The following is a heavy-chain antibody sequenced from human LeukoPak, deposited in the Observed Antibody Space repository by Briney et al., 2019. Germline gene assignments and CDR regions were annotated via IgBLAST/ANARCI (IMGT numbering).Heavy chain of an antibody. CDR2: IRSKANSYAT. CDR3: TRLSPGYCGGGSCYSFWFDP. CDR1: GFTFSGSA. J-gene: IGHJ5*02. Sequence: GGSLRLSCAASGFTFSGSAMHWVRQASGKGLEWVGRIRSKANSYATAYAASVKGRFTISRDDSKNTAYLQMNSLKTEDTAVYYCTRLSPGYCGGGSCYSFWFDPWGQGTLVTVSS. D-gene: IGHD2-15*01. V-gene: IGHV3-73*01.